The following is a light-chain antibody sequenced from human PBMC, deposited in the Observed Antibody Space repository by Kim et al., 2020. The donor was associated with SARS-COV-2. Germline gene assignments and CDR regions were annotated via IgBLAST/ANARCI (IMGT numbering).Light chain of an antibody. V-gene: IGLV3-1*01. J-gene: IGLJ2*01. CDR3: QAWDSRTVI. CDR2: EGT. Sequence: SYELTQPPSVSVAPGQTASITCSGDKLGDKYACWYQQKPGQSPVLVISEGTERPSGIPERFSGSKSGTTATLTISGTQAIDEADYYCQAWDSRTVIFGGGTQLTVL. CDR1: KLGDKY.